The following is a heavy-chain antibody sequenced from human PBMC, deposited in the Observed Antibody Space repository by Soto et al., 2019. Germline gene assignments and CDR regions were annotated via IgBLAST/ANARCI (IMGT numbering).Heavy chain of an antibody. CDR2: IYHSGST. Sequence: PSETLSITCAVSGCSISSSNWWSWVRQPPGKGLEWIGEIYHSGSTNYNPSLKSRVTISVDKSKNQFSLKLSSVTAADTAVYYCARGFRLTGYSAYYYYYGMDVWGQGTTVTVPS. V-gene: IGHV4-4*02. CDR3: ARGFRLTGYSAYYYYYGMDV. D-gene: IGHD3-9*01. J-gene: IGHJ6*02. CDR1: GCSISSSNW.